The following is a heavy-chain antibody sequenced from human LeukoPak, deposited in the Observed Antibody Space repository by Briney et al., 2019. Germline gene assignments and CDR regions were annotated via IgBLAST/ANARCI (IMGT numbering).Heavy chain of an antibody. V-gene: IGHV4-59*12. D-gene: IGHD3-22*01. J-gene: IGHJ6*02. CDR1: GGSISSYY. CDR3: ARDYAYYDSSGYTFDYYYYGMDV. CDR2: IYYSGST. Sequence: PSETLSLTCTVSGGSISSYYWSWIRQPPGKGLEWIGYIYYSGSTNYNPSLKSRVTISVDTSKNQFSLKLSSVTAADTAVYYCARDYAYYDSSGYTFDYYYYGMDVWGQGTTVTVSS.